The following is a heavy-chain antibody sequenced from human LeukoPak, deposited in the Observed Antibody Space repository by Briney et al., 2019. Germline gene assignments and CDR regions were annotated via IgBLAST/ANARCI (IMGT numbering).Heavy chain of an antibody. J-gene: IGHJ4*02. Sequence: ASVKVSCKASGYTFTGYYTHWVRQAPGQGLEWMGWINPNSGGTNYAQKFQGRVTMTRDTSISTAYMELSRLRSDDTAVYYCARDPSSSGSYSYYFDYWGQGTLVTVSS. CDR1: GYTFTGYY. D-gene: IGHD1-26*01. CDR3: ARDPSSSGSYSYYFDY. V-gene: IGHV1-2*02. CDR2: INPNSGGT.